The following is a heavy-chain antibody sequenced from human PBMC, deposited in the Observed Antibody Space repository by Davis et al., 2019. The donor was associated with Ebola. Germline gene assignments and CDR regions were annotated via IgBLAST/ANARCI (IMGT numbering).Heavy chain of an antibody. CDR2: INPNDGRT. J-gene: IGHJ3*02. D-gene: IGHD5-12*01. V-gene: IGHV1-46*03. Sequence: VSSQVSCNASAYTFINYYMHWVRQAPAQGLQWMGTINPNDGRTIYAQKFQGRLTVISDTSTTTVYMDLSSLRSEDTALYYCTTPGGQDSGYDVFDIWGQGTMVTVSS. CDR1: AYTFINYY. CDR3: TTPGGQDSGYDVFDI.